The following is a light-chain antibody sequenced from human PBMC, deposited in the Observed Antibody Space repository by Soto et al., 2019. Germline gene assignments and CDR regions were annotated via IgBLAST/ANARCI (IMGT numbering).Light chain of an antibody. CDR1: QSVSSY. Sequence: EIVLTQSPATLSLSPGERATLSCRASQSVSSYLAWYQQKPGQAPRLLIYDASNRAPGIPARFSGSGSGTDFTLTISSLVPEDFAVYYCQQRSNWPLTFGGGTRVEIK. J-gene: IGKJ4*01. V-gene: IGKV3-11*01. CDR2: DAS. CDR3: QQRSNWPLT.